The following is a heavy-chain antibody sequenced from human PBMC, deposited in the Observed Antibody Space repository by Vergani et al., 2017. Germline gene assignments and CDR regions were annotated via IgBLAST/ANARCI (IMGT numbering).Heavy chain of an antibody. CDR3: ASISSGRREKNFDY. CDR2: ISGSGGST. CDR1: GFTFSSYA. D-gene: IGHD6-19*01. V-gene: IGHV3-23*01. J-gene: IGHJ4*02. Sequence: EVQLLESGGGLVQPGGSLRLSCAASGFTFSSYAMSWVRQAPGKGLEWVSAISGSGGSTYYADSVKGRFTISRENSKNTLYLQMNSLRAEDTAVYYCASISSGRREKNFDYWGQGTLVTVSS.